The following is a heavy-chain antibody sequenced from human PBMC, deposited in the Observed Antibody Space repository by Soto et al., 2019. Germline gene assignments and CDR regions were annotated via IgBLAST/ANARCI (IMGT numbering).Heavy chain of an antibody. V-gene: IGHV1-69*02. J-gene: IGHJ4*02. D-gene: IGHD6-13*01. CDR3: ARDRDNSNWPNFDS. CDR2: VIPIFDVT. CDR1: GGTFSIYT. Sequence: QVQLVQSGSEVQKPGSSVQVSCKASGGTFSIYTISWVRQAPGQGLEWMGRVIPIFDVTSYAQRFQGRVTITADKSTTTAYMELSSLRSEDTAVYYCARDRDNSNWPNFDSWGQGTLVTVSS.